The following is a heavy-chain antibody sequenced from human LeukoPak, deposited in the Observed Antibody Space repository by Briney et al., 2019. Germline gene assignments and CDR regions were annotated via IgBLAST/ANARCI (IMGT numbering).Heavy chain of an antibody. J-gene: IGHJ4*02. CDR1: GFIFSNYW. CDR3: ANTFTRFLEADY. Sequence: GGSLRLSCAASGFIFSNYWMHWARQAPGKGLVWVSRIKTDGSIISYADSVKGRFTISRDNAEDTLYLQMNSLGAEDTAIYYCANTFTRFLEADYWGQGALVTVSS. D-gene: IGHD3-3*01. V-gene: IGHV3-74*01. CDR2: IKTDGSII.